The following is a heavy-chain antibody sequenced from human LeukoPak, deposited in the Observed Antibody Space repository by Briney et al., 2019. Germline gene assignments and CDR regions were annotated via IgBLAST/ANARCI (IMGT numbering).Heavy chain of an antibody. V-gene: IGHV3-15*01. CDR2: IKSKTDGGTR. Sequence: PGRSLRLSCAASGFTFSNYWMSWVRQAPGKGLEWGGHIKSKTDGGTRDYAAPVKGRFTIARDDSTNTLYLQMNSLKTEDTAVYYCATDVSLLWFGELSSFDSWGRGTVVTVSS. CDR3: ATDVSLLWFGELSSFDS. D-gene: IGHD3-10*01. J-gene: IGHJ4*02. CDR1: GFTFSNYW.